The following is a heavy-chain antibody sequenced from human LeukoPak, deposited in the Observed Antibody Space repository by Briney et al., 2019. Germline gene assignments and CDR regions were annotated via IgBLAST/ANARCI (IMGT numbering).Heavy chain of an antibody. Sequence: PSETLSLTCTVSGGSISSGGYYWSWIRQHPGKGLEWIGYIYYSGSTYYNPSLKSRVTISVDTSKNQFSLKLSSVIAADTAVYYCARSITMVRGVIRSYYYYGMDVWGQGTTVTVSS. D-gene: IGHD3-10*01. CDR2: IYYSGST. J-gene: IGHJ6*02. CDR3: ARSITMVRGVIRSYYYYGMDV. CDR1: GGSISSGGYY. V-gene: IGHV4-31*03.